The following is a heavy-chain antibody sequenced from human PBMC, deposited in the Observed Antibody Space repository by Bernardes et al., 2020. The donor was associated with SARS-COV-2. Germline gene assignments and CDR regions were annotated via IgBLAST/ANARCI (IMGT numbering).Heavy chain of an antibody. Sequence: ASVKVSCKASGHTFTSYDINWVRQATGQGLEWMGWMNPNSGNTGYAQKFQGRVSMTRNTSISTAYMELSSLRFEDTAVYYCARDRGNYDFWSGSRYDAFEIWGQGTLVT. D-gene: IGHD3-3*01. CDR3: ARDRGNYDFWSGSRYDAFEI. CDR2: MNPNSGNT. V-gene: IGHV1-8*01. J-gene: IGHJ3*02. CDR1: GHTFTSYD.